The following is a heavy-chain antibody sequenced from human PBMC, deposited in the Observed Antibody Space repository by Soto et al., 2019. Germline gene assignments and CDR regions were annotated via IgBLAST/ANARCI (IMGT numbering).Heavy chain of an antibody. J-gene: IGHJ4*02. CDR1: GFTFSSYW. D-gene: IGHD3-3*01. CDR3: ARDLTIFGVVGLDY. CDR2: IKQDGREK. V-gene: IGHV3-7*01. Sequence: PGGSLRLSCAASGFTFSSYWMSWVRQAPGKGLEWVANIKQDGREKYYVDSVKGRFTISRDNAKNSLYLQMNSLRAEDTAVYYCARDLTIFGVVGLDYWGQGTLVTVSS.